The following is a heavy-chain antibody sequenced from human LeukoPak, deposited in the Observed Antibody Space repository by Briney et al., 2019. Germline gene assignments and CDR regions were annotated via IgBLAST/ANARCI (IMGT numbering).Heavy chain of an antibody. J-gene: IGHJ4*02. V-gene: IGHV3-23*01. CDR3: AKEGYYFDSSGYLYYFDS. Sequence: GGSLRLSYAASGFTFSCYAMSWVRQAPGKGLEWVSTISGSGGTTYYADSVKGRFTISRDNSKNTLYLQMNSLRAEDTAVYFCAKEGYYFDSSGYLYYFDSWGQGTLVTVSS. CDR1: GFTFSCYA. D-gene: IGHD3-22*01. CDR2: ISGSGGTT.